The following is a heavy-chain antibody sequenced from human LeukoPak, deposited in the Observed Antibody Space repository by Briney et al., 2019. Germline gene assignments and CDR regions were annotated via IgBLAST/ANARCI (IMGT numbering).Heavy chain of an antibody. CDR1: GFTFSDYY. D-gene: IGHD2/OR15-2a*01. J-gene: IGHJ4*02. Sequence: PGGSLRLSCAASGFTFSDYYMSWIRQAPGKGLEWVSYISSSGSTIYYADSVKGRFTISRDNAKNSLYLQMNSLRAEDTAVYYCATTVDESLLYYFDYWGQGTLVTVSS. V-gene: IGHV3-11*01. CDR2: ISSSGSTI. CDR3: ATTVDESLLYYFDY.